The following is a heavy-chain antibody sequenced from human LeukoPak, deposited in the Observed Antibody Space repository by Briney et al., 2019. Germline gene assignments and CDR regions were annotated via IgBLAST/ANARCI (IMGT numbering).Heavy chain of an antibody. CDR2: INSKSGGT. CDR3: ARADRLHGGPYLIGP. CDR1: GYSFTDYY. Sequence: ASVKVSCKTSGYSFTDYYMHWVRQAPGQGLEWMGWINSKSGGTSSAQKFQGRVTMTRDTSITTVYMEVSWLTSDDTAIYYCARADRLHGGPYLIGPWGQGTLVTVSS. J-gene: IGHJ5*02. V-gene: IGHV1-2*02. D-gene: IGHD2-21*01.